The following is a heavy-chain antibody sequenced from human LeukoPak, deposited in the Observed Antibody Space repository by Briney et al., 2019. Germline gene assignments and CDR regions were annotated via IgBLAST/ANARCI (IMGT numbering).Heavy chain of an antibody. J-gene: IGHJ4*02. CDR1: GYTFTCYY. Sequence: ASVKVSCKASGYTFTCYYMHWARQAPGQGLEWMGWINPNSGGTNYAQKFQGRVTMTRDTSISTAYMELSRLRSDDTAVYYCARGSDGYDFTFDYWGQGTLVTVSS. D-gene: IGHD5-12*01. V-gene: IGHV1-2*02. CDR3: ARGSDGYDFTFDY. CDR2: INPNSGGT.